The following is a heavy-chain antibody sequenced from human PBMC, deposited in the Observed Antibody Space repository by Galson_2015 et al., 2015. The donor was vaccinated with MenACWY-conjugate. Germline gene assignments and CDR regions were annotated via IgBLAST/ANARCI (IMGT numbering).Heavy chain of an antibody. V-gene: IGHV4-59*01. D-gene: IGHD3-3*02. Sequence: ETLSLTCTVSGGSFNSYYWSWIRQPPGKGLEWIGYMYYSGSANYNPSLKSRVTISVDTSKNQFSLTMTSVTAADTAVYYCARGVNLASMAGYWGQGTLVTVSS. J-gene: IGHJ4*02. CDR1: GGSFNSYY. CDR3: ARGVNLASMAGY. CDR2: MYYSGSA.